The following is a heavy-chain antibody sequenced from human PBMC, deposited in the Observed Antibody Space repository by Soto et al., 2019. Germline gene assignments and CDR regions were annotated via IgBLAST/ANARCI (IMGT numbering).Heavy chain of an antibody. D-gene: IGHD3-3*01. CDR1: GGSISSSNW. J-gene: IGHJ5*02. Sequence: PSETLSLTCAVSGGSISSSNWWSWVRQPPGKGLEWIGEIYHSGSTNYNPSLKSRVTISIDTSKNQFSLKLSSVTAADTAVYYCARTYYDFWSGYWRWFDPWGQGTLVTVSS. V-gene: IGHV4-4*02. CDR3: ARTYYDFWSGYWRWFDP. CDR2: IYHSGST.